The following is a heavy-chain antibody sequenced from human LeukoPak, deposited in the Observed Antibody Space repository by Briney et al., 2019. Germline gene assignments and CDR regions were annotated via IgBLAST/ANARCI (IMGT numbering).Heavy chain of an antibody. CDR1: GGSFSGYY. CDR2: INHSGST. V-gene: IGHV4-34*01. CDR3: ARLLTGYYPGNFDY. J-gene: IGHJ4*02. Sequence: SETLSLTCAVYGGSFSGYYWSWIRQPPGKGLEWIGEINHSGSTNYNPSLKSRVTISVDTSKNQFSLKLSSVTAADTAVYYCARLLTGYYPGNFDYWGQGTLVTVSS. D-gene: IGHD3-9*01.